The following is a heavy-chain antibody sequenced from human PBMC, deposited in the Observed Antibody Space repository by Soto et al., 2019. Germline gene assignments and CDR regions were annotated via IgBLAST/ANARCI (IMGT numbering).Heavy chain of an antibody. Sequence: ASVKVSCKASGYTFISYGVTWVRQAPGQGLEWVGWISGYNDNTNHAQKFQGRVTITTDTTTSTAYMELRSLRSDDTAVYYCARDPVAVTAVAGHNFDSWGQGTLVTVYS. CDR3: ARDPVAVTAVAGHNFDS. CDR1: GYTFISYG. D-gene: IGHD6-19*01. J-gene: IGHJ4*02. CDR2: ISGYNDNT. V-gene: IGHV1-18*01.